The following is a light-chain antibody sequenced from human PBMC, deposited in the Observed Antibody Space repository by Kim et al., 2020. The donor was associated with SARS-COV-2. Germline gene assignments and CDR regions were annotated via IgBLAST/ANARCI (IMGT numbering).Light chain of an antibody. V-gene: IGKV3-11*01. J-gene: IGKJ5*01. CDR3: QQRRNWPIT. Sequence: PGERATLSCRASQSISSYLAWYQQKPGQAPRLLIYDASNRATGLPARFSGSGSGTDFTLTISSLEPEDFAVYYCQQRRNWPITFGQGTRLEI. CDR2: DAS. CDR1: QSISSY.